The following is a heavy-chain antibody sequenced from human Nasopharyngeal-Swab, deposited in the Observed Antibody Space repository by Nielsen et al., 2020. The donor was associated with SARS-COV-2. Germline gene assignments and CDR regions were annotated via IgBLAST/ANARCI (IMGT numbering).Heavy chain of an antibody. V-gene: IGHV1-24*01. D-gene: IGHD3-3*01. CDR1: GDTLTVLP. CDR3: ASEGSGVFGVVIYAFDI. Sequence: ASVKVSCKVSGDTLTVLPIHWVRQAPGKGLEGRGTVVPEDGEPIYAQNFQGRVTMTEDTSTYTAYLELSSLRSEDTAVYYCASEGSGVFGVVIYAFDIWGPGTLVTVSS. CDR2: VVPEDGEP. J-gene: IGHJ3*02.